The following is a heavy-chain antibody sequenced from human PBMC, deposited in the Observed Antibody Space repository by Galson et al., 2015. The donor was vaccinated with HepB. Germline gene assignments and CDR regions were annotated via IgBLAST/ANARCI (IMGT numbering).Heavy chain of an antibody. CDR2: IYYSGST. Sequence: TLSLTCTVSGGSISSGGYYWSWIRQHPGTGLEWIGYIYYSGSTYYNPSLKSRVTISVDTSKNQFSLKLSSVTAADTAVYYCARDRRGESSSWYFPHSTYYYYGMDVWGQGTTVTVSS. D-gene: IGHD6-13*01. V-gene: IGHV4-31*03. CDR1: GGSISSGGYY. CDR3: ARDRRGESSSWYFPHSTYYYYGMDV. J-gene: IGHJ6*02.